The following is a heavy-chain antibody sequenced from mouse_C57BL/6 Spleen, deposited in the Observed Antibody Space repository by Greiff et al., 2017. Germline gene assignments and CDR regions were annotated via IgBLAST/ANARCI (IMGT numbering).Heavy chain of an antibody. CDR1: GFTFSDYY. V-gene: IGHV5-16*01. CDR3: ARVLLRLYWYFDV. J-gene: IGHJ1*03. CDR2: INYDGSST. D-gene: IGHD1-1*01. Sequence: EVQLVESEGGLVQPGSSMKLSCTASGFTFSDYYMAWVRQVPEKGLEWVANINYDGSSTYYLDSLKSRFIISRDNAKNILYLQMSSLKSEDTATYYCARVLLRLYWYFDVWGTGTTVTVSS.